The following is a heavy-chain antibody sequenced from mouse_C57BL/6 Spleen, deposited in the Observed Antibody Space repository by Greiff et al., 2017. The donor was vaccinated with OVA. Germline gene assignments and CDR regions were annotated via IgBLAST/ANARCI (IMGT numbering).Heavy chain of an antibody. D-gene: IGHD2-3*01. CDR1: GYTFTDYE. Sequence: QVQLQQSGAELVRPGASVTLSCKASGYTFTDYELHWVKQTPVHGLEWIGAIDPETGGTAYNQKFKGKARLTADKSSSTAYMELRSLTSEDSAVYYCTKGGYSCFDYWGQGTTRTVSS. V-gene: IGHV1-15*01. CDR2: IDPETGGT. J-gene: IGHJ2*01. CDR3: TKGGYSCFDY.